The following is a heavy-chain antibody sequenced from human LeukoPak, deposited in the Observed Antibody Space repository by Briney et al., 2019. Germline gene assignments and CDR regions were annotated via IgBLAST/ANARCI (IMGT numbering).Heavy chain of an antibody. D-gene: IGHD3-3*01. Sequence: ASVKVSCKASGYTFTSYGISWVRQAPGQGLEWMGWISAYNGNTNYAQKLQGRVTMTTDTSTSTAYMELRSLRSDDTAVSYCARSGTIFGVVIIPDWGWFDPWGQGTLVTVSS. CDR1: GYTFTSYG. J-gene: IGHJ5*02. V-gene: IGHV1-18*01. CDR3: ARSGTIFGVVIIPDWGWFDP. CDR2: ISAYNGNT.